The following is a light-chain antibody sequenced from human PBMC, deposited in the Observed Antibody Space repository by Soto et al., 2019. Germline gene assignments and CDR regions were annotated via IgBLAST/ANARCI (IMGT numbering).Light chain of an antibody. CDR3: QQYNIWPPLT. Sequence: DIVMTQSPATLSVSPGERATLSCRASQSVSSNLAWYQQRPGQAPRLLIYGASTRVTGIPARFSGSGSGTEFTLTISSLQSEDFAVYYCQQYNIWPPLTFGGGTTVEIK. J-gene: IGKJ4*01. CDR1: QSVSSN. CDR2: GAS. V-gene: IGKV3D-15*01.